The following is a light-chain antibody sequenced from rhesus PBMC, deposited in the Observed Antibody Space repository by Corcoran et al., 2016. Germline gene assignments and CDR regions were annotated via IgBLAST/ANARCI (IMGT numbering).Light chain of an antibody. J-gene: IGKJ3*01. CDR1: ENVNNY. Sequence: DIQMTQSPSSLSASVGDRVTITCRASENVNNYLNWYPQKPGKAPKLLIYKASTLQSGVPSRFSGSGSGTDYTFTISSLQPEDVATYYCQHGYGTPFTFGPGTKLDIK. CDR2: KAS. CDR3: QHGYGTPFT. V-gene: IGKV1-74*01.